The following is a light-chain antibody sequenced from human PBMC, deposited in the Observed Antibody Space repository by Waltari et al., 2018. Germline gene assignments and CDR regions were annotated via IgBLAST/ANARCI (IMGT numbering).Light chain of an antibody. V-gene: IGKV3-20*01. CDR1: QSISRF. CDR2: DAS. J-gene: IGKJ2*01. Sequence: DIFLTQSPGTLSLSPGEGATLSCRASQSISRFLAWYQQKPGQAPRLLIYDASTRATGIPDRFSGSGSGTDFTLTISRLEPEDFAVYYCQQYGSSILYTFGQGTKLEIK. CDR3: QQYGSSILYT.